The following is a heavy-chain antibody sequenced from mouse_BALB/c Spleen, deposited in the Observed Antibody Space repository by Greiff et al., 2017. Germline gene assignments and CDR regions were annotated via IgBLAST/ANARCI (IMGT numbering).Heavy chain of an antibody. Sequence: EVKLEESGGGLVQPGGSMKLSCVASGFTFSNYWMNWVRQSPEKGLEWVAEIRLKSNNYATHYAESVKGRFTISRDDSKSSVYLQMNNLRAEDTGIYYCTPSTMITRWFAYWGQGTLVTVSA. CDR3: TPSTMITRWFAY. D-gene: IGHD2-4*01. J-gene: IGHJ3*01. CDR2: IRLKSNNYAT. CDR1: GFTFSNYW. V-gene: IGHV6-6*02.